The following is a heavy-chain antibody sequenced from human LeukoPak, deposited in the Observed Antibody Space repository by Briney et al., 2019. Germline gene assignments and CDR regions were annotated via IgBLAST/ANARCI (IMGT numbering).Heavy chain of an antibody. CDR2: VSLAGQT. V-gene: IGHV4-4*02. J-gene: IGHJ4*02. CDR3: SRESGAFSPFGY. Sequence: SGILSLTCDVSGGSISNTNWWSWVRQPPGQGLEWIGEVSLAGQTNYNPSLNGRVTMSLDESRNQLSLKLTSVTAADTAVYYCSRESGAFSPFGYWGQGTLVTVTS. CDR1: GGSISNTNW. D-gene: IGHD1-26*01.